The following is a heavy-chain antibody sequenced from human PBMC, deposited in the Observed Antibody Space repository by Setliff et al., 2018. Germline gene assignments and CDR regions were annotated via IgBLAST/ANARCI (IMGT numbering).Heavy chain of an antibody. Sequence: ASVKVSCKASGFTFTYFGISWVRLAPGQGLEWMGWISGHNGKTMYAQKFQDRVVMTTDTDTGTAYVELRSLRFDDSAIYYCAKEPAVSLTEAVRRSYYDYALDVWGQGTTGAVSS. J-gene: IGHJ6*02. CDR1: GFTFTYFG. V-gene: IGHV1-18*01. CDR2: ISGHNGKT. D-gene: IGHD3-10*01. CDR3: AKEPAVSLTEAVRRSYYDYALDV.